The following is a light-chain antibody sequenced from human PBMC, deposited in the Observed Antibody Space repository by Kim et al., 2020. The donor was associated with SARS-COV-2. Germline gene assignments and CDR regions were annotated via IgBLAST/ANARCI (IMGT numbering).Light chain of an antibody. CDR1: SSYIGYYKY. CDR3: SSHTTSSTYV. CDR2: DVR. Sequence: GPSITTTCTGTSSYIGYYKYVSWDQQHTGKAPKRIIYDVRERASGVSNRFAGSQAGNTASLTISGLRAEDEADYYCSSHTTSSTYVFGSGTKVTVL. V-gene: IGLV2-14*04. J-gene: IGLJ1*01.